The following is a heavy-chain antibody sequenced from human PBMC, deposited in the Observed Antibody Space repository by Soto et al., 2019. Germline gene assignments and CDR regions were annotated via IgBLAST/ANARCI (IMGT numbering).Heavy chain of an antibody. CDR3: ARDWRKPFLKTTIPDY. CDR2: IKQDGSEK. J-gene: IGHJ4*02. V-gene: IGHV3-7*01. CDR1: GFTFSSYW. Sequence: GGSLRLSCAASGFTFSSYWMSWVRQAPGKGLEWVANIKQDGSEKYYVDSVKGRFTISRDNAKNSLYLQMNSLRAEDTAVYYCARDWRKPFLKTTIPDYWGQGTLVTVSS. D-gene: IGHD1-1*01.